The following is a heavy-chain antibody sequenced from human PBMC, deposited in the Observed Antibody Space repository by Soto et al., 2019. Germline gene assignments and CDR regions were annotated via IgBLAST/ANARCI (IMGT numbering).Heavy chain of an antibody. CDR2: ISGGGDAA. J-gene: IGHJ2*01. CDR3: ARKVPGSTSRPDYWYFDP. CDR1: GFTFINFA. D-gene: IGHD3-10*01. V-gene: IGHV3-23*01. Sequence: EVQLLESGGGLVQPGGSLRLSCAGSGFTFINFAMNWVRQAPGKGLEWVSTISGGGDAAFFADPVRGRFTISRDNSKDTVTLQMNSLGVDDTAVYYCARKVPGSTSRPDYWYFDPWGRGTLVTVSS.